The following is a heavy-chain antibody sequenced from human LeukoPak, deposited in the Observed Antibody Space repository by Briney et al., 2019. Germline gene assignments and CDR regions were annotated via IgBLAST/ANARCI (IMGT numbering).Heavy chain of an antibody. CDR1: GGSISSSSYY. J-gene: IGHJ4*02. V-gene: IGHV4-39*01. CDR2: IYYSGNT. CDR3: ARQTGSGLFILP. D-gene: IGHD3/OR15-3a*01. Sequence: SETLSLTCTVSGGSISSSSYYWGWIRQPPGKGLEWIGAIYYSGNTFYNPSLKSRVTISVDTSINHFSLTLTSLTAADTAVYYCARQTGSGLFILPGGQGTLVTVSS.